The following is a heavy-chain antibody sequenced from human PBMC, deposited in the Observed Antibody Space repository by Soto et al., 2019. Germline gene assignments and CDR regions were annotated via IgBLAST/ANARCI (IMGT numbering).Heavy chain of an antibody. J-gene: IGHJ5*02. CDR1: GFTFSSYG. V-gene: IGHV3-30*18. D-gene: IGHD3-16*01. Sequence: GGSLRLSCAASGFTFSSYGMHWVRQAPGKGLEWVAVISYDGSNKYYADSVKGRFTISRDNSKNTLYLQMNSLRAEDTAVYYCAKDDPPEGLWFDPWGQGTLVTVSS. CDR2: ISYDGSNK. CDR3: AKDDPPEGLWFDP.